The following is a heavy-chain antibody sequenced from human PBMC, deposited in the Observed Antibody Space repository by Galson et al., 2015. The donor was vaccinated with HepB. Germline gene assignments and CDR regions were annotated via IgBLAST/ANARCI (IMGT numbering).Heavy chain of an antibody. V-gene: IGHV1-46*04. J-gene: IGHJ3*02. D-gene: IGHD3-16*01. CDR2: ITPSGGST. Sequence: SVKVSCKASGYTFTSYYMHWVRQAPGQGLEWMGIITPSGGSTSYAQKLQGRVTMTRDTSTSTVYMELSSLRSEDTAVYYCAREVLTFGGTNAFDIWGQGTMVTVSS. CDR3: AREVLTFGGTNAFDI. CDR1: GYTFTSYY.